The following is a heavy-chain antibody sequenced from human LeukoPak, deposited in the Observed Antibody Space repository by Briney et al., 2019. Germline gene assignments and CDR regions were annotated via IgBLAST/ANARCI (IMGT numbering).Heavy chain of an antibody. D-gene: IGHD6-13*01. Sequence: GGSLRLSCAASGFTFSSYEMNWVRQAPGKGLEWVSYISSSGSTIYYADSVKGRFTISRDNSKNTLYLQMNSLRAEDTAVYYCARVYSRSWYLYYYYYMDVWGKGTTVTISS. CDR3: ARVYSRSWYLYYYYYMDV. V-gene: IGHV3-48*03. J-gene: IGHJ6*03. CDR1: GFTFSSYE. CDR2: ISSSGSTI.